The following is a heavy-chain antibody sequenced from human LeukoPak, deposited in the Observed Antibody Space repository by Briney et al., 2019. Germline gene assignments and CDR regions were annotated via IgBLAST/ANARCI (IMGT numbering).Heavy chain of an antibody. CDR3: ATQGLERPQADYFDY. CDR1: GGSISSGGYY. D-gene: IGHD1-1*01. J-gene: IGHJ4*02. CDR2: IYYSGST. Sequence: PPETLSLTCTVSGGSISSGGYYWSWLRQHPGKGLEWIGYIYYSGSTYYNPSLKSRVTISVDTSKNQFSLKLSSVTAADTAVYYCATQGLERPQADYFDYWGQGTLVTVSS. V-gene: IGHV4-31*03.